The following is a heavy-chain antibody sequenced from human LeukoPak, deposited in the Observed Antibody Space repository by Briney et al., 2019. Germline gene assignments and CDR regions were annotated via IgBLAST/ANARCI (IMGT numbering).Heavy chain of an antibody. D-gene: IGHD1-7*01. J-gene: IGHJ4*02. Sequence: TGGSLRLSCAASGFTFSNFWMSWVRQAPGKGLEWVANIKQDGSEKYYVDSVKGRFTISRDNAKNSLYLQMNSLRAEDTAVYYCARLDNWNYPYRGQGTLVTVSS. V-gene: IGHV3-7*03. CDR1: GFTFSNFW. CDR2: IKQDGSEK. CDR3: ARLDNWNYPY.